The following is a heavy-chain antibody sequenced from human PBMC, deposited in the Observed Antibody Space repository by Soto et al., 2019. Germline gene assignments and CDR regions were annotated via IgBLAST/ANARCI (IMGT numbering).Heavy chain of an antibody. J-gene: IGHJ4*02. CDR2: INPDSGAT. V-gene: IGHV1-2*02. D-gene: IGHD2-8*02. CDR3: ARGDYGTGGYPFPYLDY. CDR1: GYSFTGYY. Sequence: HEHLVQSGAEVKRPGASLKVSCKASGYSFTGYYIHWVRQAPGQGLEWMGWINPDSGATNYAQNLQGRVPLTSDTSISTASMDLTSLTSDDTAVYYCARGDYGTGGYPFPYLDYWGQGTLVIVSS.